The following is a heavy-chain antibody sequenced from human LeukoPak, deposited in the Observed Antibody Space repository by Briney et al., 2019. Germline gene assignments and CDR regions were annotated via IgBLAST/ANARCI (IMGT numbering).Heavy chain of an antibody. CDR2: ISGSGGNT. Sequence: GGSLRLSCAASGFTFSSYAMSWVRQAPGKGLEWVSAISGSGGNTYYADSVKGRFTISRDNSKNTLYLQMNSLRAEDTAVYYCARRRNYDILTGYYTPFDYSGQGTLVTVSS. V-gene: IGHV3-23*01. CDR3: ARRRNYDILTGYYTPFDY. J-gene: IGHJ4*02. D-gene: IGHD3-9*01. CDR1: GFTFSSYA.